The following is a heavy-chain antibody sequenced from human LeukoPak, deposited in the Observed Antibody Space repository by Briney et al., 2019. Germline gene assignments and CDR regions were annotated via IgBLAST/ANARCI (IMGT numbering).Heavy chain of an antibody. Sequence: SETLSLTCTVSGGSISSSTYYWGWIRQPPGKGLEWIGSIYYSGTTHYSPSLESRVTISVDTSKNQFSLKLASVTAADTAIYYCAKGAGGFSYYNWFDPWGQGTLVTVSS. D-gene: IGHD5-18*01. CDR2: IYYSGTT. V-gene: IGHV4-39*07. CDR3: AKGAGGFSYYNWFDP. J-gene: IGHJ5*02. CDR1: GGSISSSTYY.